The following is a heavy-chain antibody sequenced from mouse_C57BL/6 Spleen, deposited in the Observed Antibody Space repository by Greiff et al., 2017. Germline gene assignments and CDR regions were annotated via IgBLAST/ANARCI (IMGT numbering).Heavy chain of an antibody. CDR2: DYPGDGDR. D-gene: IGHD2-1*01. Sequence: QVQLQQSGPELVKPGASVKISCKASGYAFSSSWMNWVMQRPGKGLAWIGRDYPGDGDRNYKGKCKVKVTLAADKTSSTAYMHLSSLTSEDSAVYFSEGYGNYDYFDYWGQGTTLTVSS. CDR3: EGYGNYDYFDY. V-gene: IGHV1-82*01. CDR1: GYAFSSSW. J-gene: IGHJ2*01.